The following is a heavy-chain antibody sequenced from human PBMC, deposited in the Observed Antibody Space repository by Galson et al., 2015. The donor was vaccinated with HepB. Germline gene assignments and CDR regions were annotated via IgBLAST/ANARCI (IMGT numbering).Heavy chain of an antibody. D-gene: IGHD6-6*01. CDR1: GSTLTELS. CDR3: AIMSSRLGSDAFDI. V-gene: IGHV1-24*01. CDR2: FDPEDGET. J-gene: IGHJ3*02. Sequence: SVTVSCKVSGSTLTELSMHWVRQAPGKGLEWMGGFDPEDGETIYAQRFQGRVTMTEDTSTDTAYMELSSLRSEDTAVYYCAIMSSRLGSDAFDIWGQGTMVTVSS.